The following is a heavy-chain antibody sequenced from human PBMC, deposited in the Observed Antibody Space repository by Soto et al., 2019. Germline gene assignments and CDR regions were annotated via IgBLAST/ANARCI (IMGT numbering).Heavy chain of an antibody. CDR2: ISYDGSNK. J-gene: IGHJ4*02. CDR3: ARDEWWVGAAFDY. Sequence: PGGSLRLSCAASGFTFSSYAMHWVRQAPGKGLEWVAVISYDGSNKYYADSVRGRFTISRDNSKNTLYLQMNSLRAEDTAVYYCARDEWWVGAAFDYWGQGTLVTVSS. D-gene: IGHD2-15*01. V-gene: IGHV3-30-3*01. CDR1: GFTFSSYA.